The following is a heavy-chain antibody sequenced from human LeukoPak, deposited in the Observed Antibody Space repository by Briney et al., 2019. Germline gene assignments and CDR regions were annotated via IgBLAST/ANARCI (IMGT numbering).Heavy chain of an antibody. CDR2: INHSGST. CDR1: GGSFSGYY. D-gene: IGHD2-2*01. J-gene: IGHJ4*02. CDR3: ARVVPAAPYFDY. V-gene: IGHV4-34*01. Sequence: PSETLSLTCAVYGGSFSGYYWSWIRQPPGKGLEWIGEINHSGSTNYNPSLKSRVTISVDTSKNQFSLKLSSVTAADTAVYYCARVVPAAPYFDYWGQGTLVTVSS.